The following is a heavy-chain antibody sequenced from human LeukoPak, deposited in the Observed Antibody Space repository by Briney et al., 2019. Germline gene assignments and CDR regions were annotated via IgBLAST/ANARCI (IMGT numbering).Heavy chain of an antibody. CDR1: GGSFGGYY. CDR2: INHSGST. Sequence: SETLSLTCAVYGGSFGGYYWSWIRQPPGKGLEWIGEINHSGSTNYNPSLKSRVTISVDTSKNQFSLKLSSVTAADTAVYYCARGRTPIVVVTAMDYWGQGTLVTVSS. D-gene: IGHD2-21*02. CDR3: ARGRTPIVVVTAMDY. V-gene: IGHV4-34*01. J-gene: IGHJ4*02.